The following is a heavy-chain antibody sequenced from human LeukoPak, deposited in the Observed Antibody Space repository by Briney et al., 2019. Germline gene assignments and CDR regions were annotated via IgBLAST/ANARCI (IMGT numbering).Heavy chain of an antibody. Sequence: GASVSVSCMASGGTFSIYAISWVRQAPGQGLEWMGGIIPIFGTANYAQKFQGRVTITADESTSTAYMELSSLRSEDTAVYYCARERRGYSSDYWGQGTLVTVSS. CDR2: IIPIFGTA. CDR1: GGTFSIYA. V-gene: IGHV1-69*13. J-gene: IGHJ4*02. D-gene: IGHD5-18*01. CDR3: ARERRGYSSDY.